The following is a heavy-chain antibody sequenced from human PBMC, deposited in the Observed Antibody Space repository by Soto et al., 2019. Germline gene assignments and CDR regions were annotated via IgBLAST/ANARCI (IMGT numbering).Heavy chain of an antibody. CDR1: GFTFGSYW. Sequence: EVQLVESGGGLVQPGGSLRLSWAASGFTFGSYWMHWVRQAPGKGLVWVSRINSDGSSTSYADSVKGRFTISRDNAKNTLYLQMNSLRAEDTAVYYCAIRASYYDSSGYFDYWGQGTLVTVSS. J-gene: IGHJ4*02. CDR2: INSDGSST. CDR3: AIRASYYDSSGYFDY. V-gene: IGHV3-74*01. D-gene: IGHD3-22*01.